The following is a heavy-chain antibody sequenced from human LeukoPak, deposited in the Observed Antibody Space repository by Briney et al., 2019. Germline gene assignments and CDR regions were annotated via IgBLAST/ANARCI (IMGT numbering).Heavy chain of an antibody. CDR1: GFTFSSYG. V-gene: IGHV3-21*04. J-gene: IGHJ4*02. CDR3: AKDPDSSSSPDYFDY. D-gene: IGHD6-6*01. CDR2: ISSSSSYI. Sequence: GGSLRLSCAASGFTFSSYGMNWVRQAPGKGLEWVSSISSSSSYIYYADSVQGRFTITRDNAKNSLYLQMNSLRGEDTAVYYCAKDPDSSSSPDYFDYWGQGTLVTVSS.